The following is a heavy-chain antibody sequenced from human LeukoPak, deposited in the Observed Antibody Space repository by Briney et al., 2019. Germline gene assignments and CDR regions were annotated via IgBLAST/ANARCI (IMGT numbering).Heavy chain of an antibody. CDR2: MNPNSGNT. Sequence: ASVKVSCKASGYIFTSYDIIWVRQATGQGLEWVGWMNPNSGNTGYAQKFQGRVTMTRNTSISTAYMELSSLRSEDTAVYYCARGRGFEYYDSSGYYYWGQGTLVTVSS. V-gene: IGHV1-8*01. J-gene: IGHJ4*02. D-gene: IGHD3-22*01. CDR3: ARGRGFEYYDSSGYYY. CDR1: GYIFTSYD.